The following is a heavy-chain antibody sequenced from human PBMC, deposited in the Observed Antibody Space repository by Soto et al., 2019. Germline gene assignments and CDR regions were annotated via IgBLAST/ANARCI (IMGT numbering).Heavy chain of an antibody. D-gene: IGHD6-19*01. CDR2: IYFTGST. V-gene: IGHV4-31*03. Sequence: SETLSLTCTVSGHSLSSGGYYWSWIPQHPGKGLEWVGYIYFTGSTLYNPSLKTRLAMSLDTSKNQFSLRLTSVTAADTAVYFCARYWGSSGWPNWGQGTLVTVSS. CDR3: ARYWGSSGWPN. J-gene: IGHJ4*02. CDR1: GHSLSSGGYY.